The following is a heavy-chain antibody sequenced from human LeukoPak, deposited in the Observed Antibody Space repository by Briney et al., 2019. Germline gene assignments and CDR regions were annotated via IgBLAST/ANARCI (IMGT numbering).Heavy chain of an antibody. D-gene: IGHD6-19*01. CDR1: GYSISGGYY. Sequence: PSEALSLTCAVSGYSISGGYYWGWIRQPPGKGLEWIGSIYHSGSTYYNPSLKSRATMSVDTSKNQFSLKLSSVTAADTAVYYCARGRIAVADLHHWGQGTLVTVSS. CDR3: ARGRIAVADLHH. V-gene: IGHV4-38-2*01. CDR2: IYHSGST. J-gene: IGHJ1*01.